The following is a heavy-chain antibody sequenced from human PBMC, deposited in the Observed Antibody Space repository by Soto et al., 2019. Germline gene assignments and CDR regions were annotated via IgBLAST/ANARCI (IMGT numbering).Heavy chain of an antibody. D-gene: IGHD2-15*01. V-gene: IGHV3-30-3*01. Sequence: GGSLRLSCAASGFTFSSYAMHWVRQAPGKGLEWVAVISYDGSNKYYADAVIGRFTISRDNTMYTLYLQMNSLRADDTAVYYCASVGGGTPTWAFVNGDQGTMVAVSS. CDR3: ASVGGGTPTWAFVN. CDR2: ISYDGSNK. CDR1: GFTFSSYA. J-gene: IGHJ3*02.